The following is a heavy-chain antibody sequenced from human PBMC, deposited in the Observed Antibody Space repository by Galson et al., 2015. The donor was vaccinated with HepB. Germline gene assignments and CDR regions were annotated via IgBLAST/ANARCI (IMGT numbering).Heavy chain of an antibody. J-gene: IGHJ6*02. CDR3: ARESRNTGYYYYGMDV. V-gene: IGHV1-18*04. D-gene: IGHD3-10*01. CDR1: GYTFTSYG. Sequence: SVKVSCKASGYTFTSYGISWVRQAPGQGLEWMEWISAYNGNTNYAQKLQGRVTMTTDTSTSTAYMELRSLRSDDTAVYYCARESRNTGYYYYGMDVWGQGTTVTVSS. CDR2: ISAYNGNT.